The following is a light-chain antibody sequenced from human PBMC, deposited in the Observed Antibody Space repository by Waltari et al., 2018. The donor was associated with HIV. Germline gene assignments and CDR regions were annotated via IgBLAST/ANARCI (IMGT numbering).Light chain of an antibody. J-gene: IGLJ1*01. CDR1: SGAVGPYNI. CDR3: SSYTGSSTLGV. CDR2: DVS. Sequence: QSALTQPAPVSGPPGQSITISCPGTSGAVGPYNIVSWYHPHPDKAPKLIIYDVSTRPSGISDRFSGSKSGNTASLTISGLQNDDEADYFCSSYTGSSTLGVFGTGTRVTVL. V-gene: IGLV2-14*03.